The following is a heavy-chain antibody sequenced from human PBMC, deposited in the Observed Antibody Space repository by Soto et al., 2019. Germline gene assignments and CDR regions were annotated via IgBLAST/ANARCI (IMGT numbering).Heavy chain of an antibody. Sequence: QVRLVESGGGVVQPGRSLRLSCTASGFSFSSYAMYWFRQPPGKGLEWVAVISHDGINKHYADSVKGRVIVSRDNSDHSLDLQLNSLRGEDPAMYYCARDMYSSDYFVKWFEPWGQGALVTVSS. CDR1: GFSFSSYA. CDR3: ARDMYSSDYFVKWFEP. V-gene: IGHV3-30-3*01. D-gene: IGHD6-19*01. CDR2: ISHDGINK. J-gene: IGHJ5*02.